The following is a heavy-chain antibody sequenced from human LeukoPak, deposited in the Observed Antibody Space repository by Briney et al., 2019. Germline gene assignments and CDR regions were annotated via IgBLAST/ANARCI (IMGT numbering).Heavy chain of an antibody. CDR1: GGSIIGSTSY. CDR2: INYSGST. Sequence: SQTLSLTCTVSGGSIIGSTSYWGWIRQPPGKGLDWIGIINYSGSTYYNPSLRSRVTISVDTSKNQFSLKLNSVTASDTAVYYCARGYDYWGQGTLVTVSS. V-gene: IGHV4-39*01. J-gene: IGHJ4*02. D-gene: IGHD3-22*01. CDR3: ARGYDY.